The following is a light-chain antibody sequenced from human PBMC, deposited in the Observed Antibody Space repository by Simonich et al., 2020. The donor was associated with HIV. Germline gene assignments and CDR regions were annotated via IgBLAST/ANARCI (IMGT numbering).Light chain of an antibody. CDR3: QQYYSTPLT. Sequence: EIVMTQSPDSLAVSLGERATINCKSSQSFLYSSNNKNYLSWYQQKPGQAPKLLIYWASTRESGVPDRFSGSGSGTDFTLTISSLQAEDVAVYYCQQYYSTPLTFGGGTKVEIK. CDR2: WAS. CDR1: QSFLYSSNNKNY. J-gene: IGKJ4*01. V-gene: IGKV4-1*01.